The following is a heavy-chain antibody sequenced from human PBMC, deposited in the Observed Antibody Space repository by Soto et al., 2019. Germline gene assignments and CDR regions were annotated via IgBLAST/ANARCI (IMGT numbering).Heavy chain of an antibody. D-gene: IGHD2-15*01. J-gene: IGHJ5*02. CDR3: ARDGSLFLISANWFDP. CDR2: ISAYNGNT. V-gene: IGHV1-18*01. CDR1: GYTFTSYG. Sequence: QVQLVQSGAEVKKPGASVKVSCKASGYTFTSYGISWVRQAPGQGLEWMGWISAYNGNTNYAQKLQGRVTMTTDTSTSTAYRELRSLRSDDTAGYYCARDGSLFLISANWFDPWGQGTLVTVSS.